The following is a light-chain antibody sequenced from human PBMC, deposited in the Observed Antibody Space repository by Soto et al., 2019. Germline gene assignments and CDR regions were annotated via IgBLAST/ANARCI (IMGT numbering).Light chain of an antibody. V-gene: IGLV2-14*01. Sequence: QSALTQPASVSGSPGQSIAISCTGTSSDVGAYNYVSWYQQHPGKAPKLMIYDVSNRPSGVSNRFSGSTSGNTASLTISGPQAEDEADYYCSSYTSSDTYVFGTGTKLTVL. CDR3: SSYTSSDTYV. CDR1: SSDVGAYNY. CDR2: DVS. J-gene: IGLJ1*01.